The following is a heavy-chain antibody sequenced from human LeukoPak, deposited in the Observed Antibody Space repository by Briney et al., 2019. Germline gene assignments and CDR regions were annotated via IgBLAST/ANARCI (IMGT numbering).Heavy chain of an antibody. CDR2: IDPDTGDT. CDR1: GYTFIDHY. D-gene: IGHD3-10*01. Sequence: GASVKVSCKPSGYTFIDHYLHWVRQVPGQGLESLGWIDPDTGDTNYPQKFQGRVTMTRDTSISTAYMELNRLRSDDTAVYYCARDGESMVRKFDYWGQGTLVTVSS. V-gene: IGHV1-2*02. J-gene: IGHJ4*02. CDR3: ARDGESMVRKFDY.